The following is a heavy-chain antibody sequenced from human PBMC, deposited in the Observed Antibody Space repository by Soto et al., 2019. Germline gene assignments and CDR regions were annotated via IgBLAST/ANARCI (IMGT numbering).Heavy chain of an antibody. CDR3: ARENSSSWYYYYYGMDV. Sequence: GGSLRLSCAASGFTFSDYYMSWIRQAPGKGLEWVSYISSSGSTIYYADSVKGRFTISRDNAKNSLYLQMNSLRTEDTAVYYCARENSSSWYYYYYGMDVWGQGTTVTVSS. CDR1: GFTFSDYY. D-gene: IGHD6-13*01. J-gene: IGHJ6*02. CDR2: ISSSGSTI. V-gene: IGHV3-11*01.